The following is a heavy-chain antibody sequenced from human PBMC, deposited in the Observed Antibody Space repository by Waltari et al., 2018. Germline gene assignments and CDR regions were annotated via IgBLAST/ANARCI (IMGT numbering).Heavy chain of an antibody. CDR1: GYTLTELS. V-gene: IGHV1-24*01. D-gene: IGHD2-2*01. CDR2: FDPEDGET. CDR3: ATSAASDAVDI. J-gene: IGHJ3*02. Sequence: QVQLVQSGAEVKKPGASVKVSCKVSGYTLTELSRHWVRQAPGKGLEWMGGFDPEDGETIYAQKYQGRVTTTENTSTETAYMELSSLRSEDTAVYYCATSAASDAVDIWGQETMVTVSS.